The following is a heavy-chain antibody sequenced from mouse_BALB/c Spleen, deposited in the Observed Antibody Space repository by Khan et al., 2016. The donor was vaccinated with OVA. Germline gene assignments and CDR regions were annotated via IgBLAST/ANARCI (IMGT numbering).Heavy chain of an antibody. Sequence: QIQLVQSGPELKKPGETVKISCKASGHSFTNFGMNWVKQAPGKGLKWMGWINTYTGEPTYADDFNGRFAFSLEASASTAYLQINNLTNEDTATYDCASPPYFTYAMDNWGQGTSVTVSS. CDR2: INTYTGEP. V-gene: IGHV9-3-1*01. J-gene: IGHJ4*01. CDR3: ASPPYFTYAMDN. CDR1: GHSFTNFG. D-gene: IGHD2-10*01.